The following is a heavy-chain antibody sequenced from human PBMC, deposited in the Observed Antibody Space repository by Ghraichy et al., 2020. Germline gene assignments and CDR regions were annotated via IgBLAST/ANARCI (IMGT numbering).Heavy chain of an antibody. CDR2: INQDGSEK. V-gene: IGHV3-7*01. CDR1: GFTFSSYW. Sequence: GGSLRLSCAASGFTFSSYWMSWVRQAPGKGLEWVANINQDGSEKYYVDSVKGRFTISRDNAKNSLYLQMNSLRAEDTAVYYCARYPGEYYFDYWGQGTLVTVSS. CDR3: ARYPGEYYFDY. J-gene: IGHJ4*02.